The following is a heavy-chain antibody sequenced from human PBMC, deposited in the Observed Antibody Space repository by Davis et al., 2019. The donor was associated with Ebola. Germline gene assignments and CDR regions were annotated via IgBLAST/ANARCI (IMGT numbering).Heavy chain of an antibody. CDR2: LNGDGSST. J-gene: IGHJ3*01. Sequence: PGGSLRLSCVASGFTFSSYWMYWVRQVPGKGLVCVSRLNGDGSSTTYADSVKGRFTISRDNAKNTVYLQMNSLRAEDTAVYYCARAHGLYFGGSYDVWGQGTVVTVSS. V-gene: IGHV3-74*01. CDR3: ARAHGLYFGGSYDV. D-gene: IGHD4-23*01. CDR1: GFTFSSYW.